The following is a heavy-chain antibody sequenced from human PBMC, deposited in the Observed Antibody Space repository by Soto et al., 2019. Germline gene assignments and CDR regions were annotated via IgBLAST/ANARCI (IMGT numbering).Heavy chain of an antibody. CDR2: IYYSGST. D-gene: IGHD6-13*01. Sequence: SETLSLTYTVSGGSISSGNYYWSWIRQHPGKGLEWIGYIYYSGSTSYNPSLKSRVTISVDTSKNHFSLKLSSVTAADTAVYYCARVFSDSSSFFDPWGQGTLVTVSS. CDR1: GGSISSGNYY. J-gene: IGHJ5*02. CDR3: ARVFSDSSSFFDP. V-gene: IGHV4-31*03.